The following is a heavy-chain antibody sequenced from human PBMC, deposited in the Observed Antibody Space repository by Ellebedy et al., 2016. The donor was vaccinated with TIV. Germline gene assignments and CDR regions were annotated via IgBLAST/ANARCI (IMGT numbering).Heavy chain of an antibody. CDR2: INPRGGTT. CDR3: ARGLAVAGTSHY. J-gene: IGHJ4*02. V-gene: IGHV1-46*01. CDR1: GYTFTGYY. Sequence: ASVKVSCKASGYTFTGYYMHWVRQAPGQGLEWMGVINPRGGTTSYAQKFQGRVTMTRDTSISTAYMELSRLRSDDTAVYYCARGLAVAGTSHYWGQGTLVTVSS. D-gene: IGHD6-19*01.